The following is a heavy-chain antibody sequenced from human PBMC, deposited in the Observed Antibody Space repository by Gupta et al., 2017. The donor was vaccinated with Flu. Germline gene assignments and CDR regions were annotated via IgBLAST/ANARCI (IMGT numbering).Heavy chain of an antibody. CDR2: IYYSGST. Sequence: QLQLQESGPGLVKPSETLSLTCTVSGGSISSSSYYWGWIRQPPGKGLEWIGSIYYSGSTYYNPSLKSRVTISVDTSKNQFSLKLSSVTAADTAVYYCARAAGTPSYYYYGMDVWGQGTTVTVSS. CDR1: GGSISSSSYY. V-gene: IGHV4-39*01. D-gene: IGHD6-13*01. J-gene: IGHJ6*02. CDR3: ARAAGTPSYYYYGMDV.